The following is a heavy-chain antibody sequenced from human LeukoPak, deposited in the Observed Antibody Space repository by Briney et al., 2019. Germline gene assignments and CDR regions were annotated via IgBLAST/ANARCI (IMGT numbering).Heavy chain of an antibody. D-gene: IGHD5-24*01. V-gene: IGHV3-33*08. Sequence: PGGSLRLSCAASGYTFSTYWMHWVRQAPGKGLEWVAVIWYDGSNKYYADSVKGRFTISRDNSKNTLYLQMNSLRAEDTAVYYCARDRLADRYGYSPYFDYWGQGTLVTVSS. CDR3: ARDRLADRYGYSPYFDY. J-gene: IGHJ4*02. CDR2: IWYDGSNK. CDR1: GYTFSTYW.